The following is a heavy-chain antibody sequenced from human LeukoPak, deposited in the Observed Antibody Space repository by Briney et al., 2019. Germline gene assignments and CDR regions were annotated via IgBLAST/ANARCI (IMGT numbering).Heavy chain of an antibody. CDR2: INPNSCGT. J-gene: IGHJ6*03. CDR1: VGTFSSYT. Sequence: GASVKVSCKASVGTFSSYTISWVRQAPGHRLEWMGWINPNSCGTNYAQKFQGRVTMTRDTSISTAYMELSRLRSDDTAVYYCARDRGDHYYYYMDVWGKGTTVTVSS. CDR3: ARDRGDHYYYYMDV. V-gene: IGHV1-2*02.